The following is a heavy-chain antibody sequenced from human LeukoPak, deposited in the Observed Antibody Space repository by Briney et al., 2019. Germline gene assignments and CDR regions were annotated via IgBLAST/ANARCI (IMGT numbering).Heavy chain of an antibody. CDR3: AHSPEAGVAPSNAFDI. CDR2: IYWSDDK. J-gene: IGHJ3*02. Sequence: SGPTLVNPTQTLTLTCTFSGFSLNSIGVGVGWIRQPPGKALEWLALIYWSDDKRYSPSLKSRLSITKDTSKNQVVLTLTNMAPVDTATYYCAHSPEAGVAPSNAFDIWGQGTMVTVSS. V-gene: IGHV2-5*01. CDR1: GFSLNSIGVG. D-gene: IGHD6-13*01.